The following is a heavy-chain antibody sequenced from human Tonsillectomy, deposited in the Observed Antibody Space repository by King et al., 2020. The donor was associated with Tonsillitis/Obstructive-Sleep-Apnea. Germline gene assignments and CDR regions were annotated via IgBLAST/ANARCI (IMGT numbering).Heavy chain of an antibody. Sequence: VQLQESGPGMVKPSQTLSLTCTVSGGSISSGGYYWSWIRQHPGKGLEWIGYIYYSGSTYYNPSLKSLVTISVDTSKNQFSLKLSSVTAADTAVCYCWRGAEGGNYDFWSGYYFSGGAFDIWGQGTMVTVSS. CDR2: IYYSGST. J-gene: IGHJ3*02. V-gene: IGHV4-31*01. CDR3: WRGAEGGNYDFWSGYYFSGGAFDI. D-gene: IGHD3-3*01. CDR1: GGSISSGGYY.